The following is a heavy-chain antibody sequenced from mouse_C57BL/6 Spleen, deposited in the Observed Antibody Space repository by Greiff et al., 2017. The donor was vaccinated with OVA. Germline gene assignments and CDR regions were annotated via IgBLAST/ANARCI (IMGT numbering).Heavy chain of an antibody. D-gene: IGHD2-4*01. CDR2: IHPSDSDT. J-gene: IGHJ2*01. CDR3: AIRGIYDDYEDGLPGDY. Sequence: VQLQQPGAELVKPGASVKVSCKASGYTFTSYWMHWVKQRPGQGLEWIGRIHPSDSDTNYNQKFKGKATLTVDKSSSTAYMQVSSLTSEDSAVYYCAIRGIYDDYEDGLPGDYWGQGTTLTVSS. V-gene: IGHV1-74*01. CDR1: GYTFTSYW.